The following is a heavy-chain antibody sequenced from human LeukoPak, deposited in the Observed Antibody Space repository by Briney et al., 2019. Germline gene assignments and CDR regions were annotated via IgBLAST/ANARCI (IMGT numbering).Heavy chain of an antibody. CDR3: ARDRNPSDIVVVPAAIDAGWFDP. CDR2: IIPIFGTA. J-gene: IGHJ5*02. CDR1: GGTFSSNA. V-gene: IGHV1-69*13. D-gene: IGHD2-2*02. Sequence: SVKVSCKASGGTFSSNAISWLRQAPGQGLEWMGGIIPIFGTANYAQKFQGRVTMTADESTSTAYMELSSLRSEDTGVYYCARDRNPSDIVVVPAAIDAGWFDPWGQGTLVTVSS.